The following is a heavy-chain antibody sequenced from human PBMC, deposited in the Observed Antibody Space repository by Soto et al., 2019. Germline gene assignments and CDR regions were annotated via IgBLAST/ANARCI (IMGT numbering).Heavy chain of an antibody. D-gene: IGHD6-6*01. CDR3: ARPSIAARLVDY. Sequence: QVQLQESGPGLVKPSETLSLTCTVSGGSVSSGSYYWSWIRQPPGKGLEWIGYIYYSGSTNYNPSPKSRVTISVDTSKNQFSLKLSSVTAADTAVYYCARPSIAARLVDYWGQGTLVTVSS. V-gene: IGHV4-61*01. J-gene: IGHJ4*02. CDR2: IYYSGST. CDR1: GGSVSSGSYY.